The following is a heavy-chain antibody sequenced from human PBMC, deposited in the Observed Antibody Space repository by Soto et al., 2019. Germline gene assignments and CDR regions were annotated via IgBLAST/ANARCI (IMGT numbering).Heavy chain of an antibody. V-gene: IGHV4-34*01. D-gene: IGHD6-6*01. J-gene: IGHJ4*02. CDR1: GGSFTGYY. CDR3: ARGLYSSSSPFRY. Sequence: SETLSLTCAVSGGSFTGYYWSWIRQSPGKGLEWIGEIIHSGVTNYNPSLKSRVTISVDTSKNYFSLRLNSVTAADTAVYFCARGLYSSSSPFRYWGQGTLVTVAS. CDR2: IIHSGVT.